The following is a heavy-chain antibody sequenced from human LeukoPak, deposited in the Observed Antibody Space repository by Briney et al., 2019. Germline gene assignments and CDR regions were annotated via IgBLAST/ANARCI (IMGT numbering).Heavy chain of an antibody. CDR3: AKDTGMDNWNYVDAFDI. D-gene: IGHD1-7*01. CDR1: GFTFSSYA. CDR2: ISGSGGST. V-gene: IGHV3-23*01. J-gene: IGHJ3*02. Sequence: PGGSLRLSCAASGFTFSSYAMSWVRQAPGKGLEWVSAISGSGGSTYYADSVKGRFTISRDNSKKTLYLQMNSLRAEDTAVYYCAKDTGMDNWNYVDAFDIWGQGTMVTVSS.